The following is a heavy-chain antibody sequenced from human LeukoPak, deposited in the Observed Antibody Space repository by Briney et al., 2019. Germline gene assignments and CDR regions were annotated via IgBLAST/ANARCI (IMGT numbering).Heavy chain of an antibody. Sequence: GGSLRLSCTPSGYTLRYYGMICVRQAPGKGLEWVSAISSSGDSTYYADSVKGRFTISRDNSKSTLDLQMNSLRAEDTAVYYCATRGSSILLGIDHWGQGTLVTVSS. V-gene: IGHV3-23*01. CDR1: GYTLRYYG. J-gene: IGHJ5*02. CDR2: ISSSGDST. D-gene: IGHD7-27*01. CDR3: ATRGSSILLGIDH.